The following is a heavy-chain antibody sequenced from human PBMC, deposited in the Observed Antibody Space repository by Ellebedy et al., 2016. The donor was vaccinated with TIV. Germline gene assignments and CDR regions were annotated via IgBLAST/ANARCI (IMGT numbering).Heavy chain of an antibody. V-gene: IGHV5-51*01. Sequence: GESLKISCRGSGYSFTNYWIGWVRQMHGKGLEWMGIIYPVDSDTRYSPSFQGQVTISADKSISTAYLQWSSLKASDTAMYYSARQGGVNFRVDYWGQGTLVTVSS. CDR2: IYPVDSDT. CDR1: GYSFTNYW. D-gene: IGHD3-16*01. CDR3: ARQGGVNFRVDY. J-gene: IGHJ4*02.